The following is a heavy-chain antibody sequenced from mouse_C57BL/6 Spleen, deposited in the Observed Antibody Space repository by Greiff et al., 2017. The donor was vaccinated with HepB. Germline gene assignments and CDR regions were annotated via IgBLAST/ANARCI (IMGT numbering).Heavy chain of an antibody. CDR2: INPNNGGT. Sequence: VQLQQSGPELVKPGASVKISCKASGYTFTDYYMNWVKQSHGKSLEWIGDINPNNGGTSYNQKFKGKATLTVDKSSSTAYMELRSLTSEDSAVYYCARYYYSNYYWYFDVWGTGTTVTVSS. CDR3: ARYYYSNYYWYFDV. J-gene: IGHJ1*03. V-gene: IGHV1-26*01. CDR1: GYTFTDYY. D-gene: IGHD2-5*01.